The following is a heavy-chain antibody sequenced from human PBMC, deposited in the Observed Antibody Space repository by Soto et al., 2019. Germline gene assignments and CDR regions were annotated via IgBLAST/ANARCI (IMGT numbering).Heavy chain of an antibody. V-gene: IGHV3-30-3*01. CDR2: ISYDGNNK. Sequence: PGGSLRLSCAASGFTFSSYAMHWVRQAPGKGLEWVAVISYDGNNKYYADSVKGRLTISRDNSKNTLYLQMNSLRAEDTAVYYCAREFGPGDYWGQGTLVTVSS. CDR3: AREFGPGDY. J-gene: IGHJ4*02. D-gene: IGHD2-2*01. CDR1: GFTFSSYA.